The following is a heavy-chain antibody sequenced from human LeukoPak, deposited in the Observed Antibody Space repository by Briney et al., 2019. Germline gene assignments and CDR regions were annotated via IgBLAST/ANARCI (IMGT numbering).Heavy chain of an antibody. J-gene: IGHJ6*02. CDR1: GASFSGYY. CDR3: ARFRRNSGYSYGRTPHYYYYGMDV. Sequence: PSETLSLTCAVYGASFSGYYWSWIRQPPGKGLEWIGEINHSGSTNYNPSLKSRVTISVDTSKNQFSLKLSSVTAADTAVYYCARFRRNSGYSYGRTPHYYYYGMDVWGQGTTVTVSS. D-gene: IGHD5-18*01. V-gene: IGHV4-34*01. CDR2: INHSGST.